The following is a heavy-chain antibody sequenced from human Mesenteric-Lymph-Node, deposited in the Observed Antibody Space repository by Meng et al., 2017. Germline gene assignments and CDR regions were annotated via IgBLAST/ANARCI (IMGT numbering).Heavy chain of an antibody. CDR3: ARDMYYYDSSGYYSLDYYYYGMDV. D-gene: IGHD3-22*01. J-gene: IGHJ6*02. CDR1: GGTFSSYA. Sequence: SVKVSCKASGGTFSSYAISWVRQAPGQGLEWMGGIIPIFGTANYAQKFQGRVTITADKSTSTAYMELSSLRSEDTAVYYCARDMYYYDSSGYYSLDYYYYGMDVWGQGTTVTVSS. CDR2: IIPIFGTA. V-gene: IGHV1-69*06.